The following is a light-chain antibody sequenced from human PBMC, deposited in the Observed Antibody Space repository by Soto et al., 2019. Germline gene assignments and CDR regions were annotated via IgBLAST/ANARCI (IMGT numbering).Light chain of an antibody. Sequence: QSVLNQPASVSGSPGQSITISCTGTSSYVGGYNYVSWYQQHPGKAPKLMIYDVRNRPSGVSNRFSGSKSVNTASLTISGLQAEDEADYYCSSDTTISTYVFGTGTKVTVL. CDR2: DVR. J-gene: IGLJ1*01. CDR3: SSDTTISTYV. V-gene: IGLV2-14*01. CDR1: SSYVGGYNY.